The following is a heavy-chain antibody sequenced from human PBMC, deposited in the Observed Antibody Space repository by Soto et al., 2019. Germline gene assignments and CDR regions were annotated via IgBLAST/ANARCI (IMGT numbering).Heavy chain of an antibody. CDR2: IDTRNNNT. D-gene: IGHD4-17*01. V-gene: IGHV1-18*01. J-gene: IGHJ1*01. CDR3: AKDYGARPEYFQD. CDR1: GYTFTSYG. Sequence: QVHLVQSGAEVKKPGASVRVSCEASGYTFTSYGISWVRQAPGQGLERMGWIDTRNNNTHYAQTFQGRVSITTDTSASTAFLELTSLRSDDTAFYYCAKDYGARPEYFQDRGQGTLVTVSS.